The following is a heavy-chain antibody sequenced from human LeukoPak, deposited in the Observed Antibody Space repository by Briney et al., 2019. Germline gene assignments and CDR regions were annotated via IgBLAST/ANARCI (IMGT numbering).Heavy chain of an antibody. D-gene: IGHD6-19*01. CDR3: AKDRYSSGWYSDFDY. Sequence: GRSLRLSCAGSGFTFSNYAMHWVRQAPGKGLEWVAVISDDGSNKYYGDSVKGRFTISRDNSKNTVYLQMNSLRAEDTAVYYCAKDRYSSGWYSDFDYWGQGTLVTVSS. CDR1: GFTFSNYA. V-gene: IGHV3-30*18. J-gene: IGHJ4*02. CDR2: ISDDGSNK.